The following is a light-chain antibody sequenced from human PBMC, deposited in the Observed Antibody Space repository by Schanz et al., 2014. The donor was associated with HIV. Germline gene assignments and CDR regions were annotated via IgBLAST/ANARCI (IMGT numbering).Light chain of an antibody. CDR1: NLGSKS. V-gene: IGLV3-21*01. Sequence: SYELTQPPSVSVAPGKTARITCGGNNLGSKSVHWYQQKPGQAPVLVIYYDTDRPSGIPERVSGSNSGQTATLTISAVEAGDEADYFCQVWESSTGVVFGGGTKLTVL. CDR3: QVWESSTGVV. J-gene: IGLJ2*01. CDR2: YDT.